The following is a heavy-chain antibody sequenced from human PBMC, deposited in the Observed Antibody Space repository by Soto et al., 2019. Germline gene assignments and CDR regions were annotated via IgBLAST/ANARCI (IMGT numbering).Heavy chain of an antibody. CDR3: ARFYGDYQNWFDP. CDR2: IYHSGST. Sequence: SEPLSLTCAVSGGTISSGGYSWSWIRQPPGKGLEWIGYIYHSGSTYYNPSLKSRVTISVDRSKSQFSLKVTSVTAADTAVYYCARFYGDYQNWFDPWGQGTLVTVSS. CDR1: GGTISSGGYS. J-gene: IGHJ5*02. D-gene: IGHD4-17*01. V-gene: IGHV4-30-2*01.